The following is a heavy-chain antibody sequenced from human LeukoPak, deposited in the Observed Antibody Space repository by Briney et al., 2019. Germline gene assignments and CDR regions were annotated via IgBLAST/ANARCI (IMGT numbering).Heavy chain of an antibody. V-gene: IGHV1-69*10. Sequence: SVKVSCKASGGTFSSYTISWVRQAPGQGLEWMGGIIPILGEPDYAQKFQGRVTITADMSTSTAYMELSSLRSEDTAVYYCARKGGLGTYGIFDYWGQGTLVTVSS. CDR3: ARKGGLGTYGIFDY. D-gene: IGHD3-10*01. J-gene: IGHJ4*02. CDR1: GGTFSSYT. CDR2: IIPILGEP.